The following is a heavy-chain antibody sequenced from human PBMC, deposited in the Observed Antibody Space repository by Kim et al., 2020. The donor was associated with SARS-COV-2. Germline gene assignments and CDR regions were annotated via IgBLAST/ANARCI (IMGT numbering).Heavy chain of an antibody. CDR3: ARGRDVATILEY. CDR1: GVTFSNFG. CDR2: ISHDGSNQ. V-gene: IGHV3-30*03. Sequence: GESLKISCAASGVTFSNFGAHWVRQAPGKGLEWVAVISHDGSNQYYVDSVKGRFTISRDLSKNTLYLQMDSLTIEDTAMYFCARGRDVATILEYWGQGTMVTASS. D-gene: IGHD5-12*01. J-gene: IGHJ4*02.